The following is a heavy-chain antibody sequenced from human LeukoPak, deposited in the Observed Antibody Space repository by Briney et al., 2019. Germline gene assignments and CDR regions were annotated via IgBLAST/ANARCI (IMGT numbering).Heavy chain of an antibody. J-gene: IGHJ4*02. D-gene: IGHD6-19*01. Sequence: PSETLSLTCTVSGGSISSSSYYWGWIRQPPGKGLEWIGEINHSGSTNYNPSLKSRVTISVDTSKNQFSLKLSSVTAADTAVYYCAREAVAGTDYWGQGTLVTVSS. V-gene: IGHV4-39*07. CDR2: INHSGST. CDR1: GGSISSSSYY. CDR3: AREAVAGTDY.